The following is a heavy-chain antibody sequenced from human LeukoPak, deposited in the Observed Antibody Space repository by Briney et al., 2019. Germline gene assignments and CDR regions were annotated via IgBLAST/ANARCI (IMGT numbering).Heavy chain of an antibody. D-gene: IGHD2-2*02. V-gene: IGHV3-64*01. Sequence: GGSLRLSCAASGFTFSTYAMHWVRQSPGKGLEYISAISYDWSSTYYANSVKGRFTISRDNSKNTLYLQMGSLRAEDMAVYYCARSRYCSTITCYTSPNWFDPWGQGTLVTVSS. CDR2: ISYDWSST. CDR1: GFTFSTYA. J-gene: IGHJ5*02. CDR3: ARSRYCSTITCYTSPNWFDP.